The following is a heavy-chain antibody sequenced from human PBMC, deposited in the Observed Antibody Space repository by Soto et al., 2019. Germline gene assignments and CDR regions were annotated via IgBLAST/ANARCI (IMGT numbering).Heavy chain of an antibody. CDR1: GFTFSNYA. V-gene: IGHV3-23*01. D-gene: IGHD1-1*01. CDR3: ARDNNWSYDY. Sequence: EVQLLESGGDLVQPGGSLRLSCAASGFTFSNYAMSWVRQAPGKGLEWVSHIGPDGSSTRDADSVQGRFTISRDNARNTLYLQMNSLRDEDTAVYYCARDNNWSYDYWGQGILVTVSS. J-gene: IGHJ4*02. CDR2: IGPDGSST.